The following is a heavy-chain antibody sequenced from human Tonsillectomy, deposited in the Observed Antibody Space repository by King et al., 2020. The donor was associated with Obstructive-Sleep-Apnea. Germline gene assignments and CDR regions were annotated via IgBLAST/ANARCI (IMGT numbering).Heavy chain of an antibody. CDR3: ARMSYYYDSSGYYSYYFDY. J-gene: IGHJ4*01. CDR1: AFSLNNGREG. CDR2: TFSNDEK. D-gene: IGHD3-22*01. Sequence: TLKESGPVLVKPTETLTLTCIVSAFSLNNGREGVGWIRQPPGKALEWLAHTFSNDEKSYSTSLRSRLTISKHTSETQVPKDTSESQVVLTMTNMDPLDTATYHCARMSYYYDSSGYYSYYFDYWGQGSLVTVSS. V-gene: IGHV2-26*01.